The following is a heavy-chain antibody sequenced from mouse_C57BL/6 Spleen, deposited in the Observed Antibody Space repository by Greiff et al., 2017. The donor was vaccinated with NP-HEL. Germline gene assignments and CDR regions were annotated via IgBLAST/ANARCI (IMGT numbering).Heavy chain of an antibody. CDR3: ARGDDGYYGRFAY. Sequence: VQLQQSGPELVKPGASVKISCKASGYAFSSSWMNWVKQRPGKGLEWIGRIYPGDGDTNYNGKFKGKATLTADKSSSTAYMQLSSLTSEDSAVYFCARGDDGYYGRFAYWGQGTLVTVSA. V-gene: IGHV1-82*01. CDR2: IYPGDGDT. CDR1: GYAFSSSW. J-gene: IGHJ3*01. D-gene: IGHD2-3*01.